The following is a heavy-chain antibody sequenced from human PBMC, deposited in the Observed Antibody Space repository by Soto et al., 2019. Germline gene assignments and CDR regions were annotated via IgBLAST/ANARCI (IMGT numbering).Heavy chain of an antibody. CDR3: ATAPWFGELSDY. CDR2: FDPEDGET. CDR1: GDTLTELS. D-gene: IGHD3-10*01. Sequence: AAVKVSCKVSGDTLTELSMHWVRQAPGKGLEWMGGFDPEDGETIYAQKFQGRVTMTGDTSTDTAYMELSSLRSEDTAVYYCATAPWFGELSDYWGQGTLVTVSS. J-gene: IGHJ4*02. V-gene: IGHV1-24*01.